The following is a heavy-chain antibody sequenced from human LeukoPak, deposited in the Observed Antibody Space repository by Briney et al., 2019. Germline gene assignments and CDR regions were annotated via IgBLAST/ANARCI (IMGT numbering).Heavy chain of an antibody. J-gene: IGHJ4*02. CDR1: GFTFSSYE. D-gene: IGHD4/OR15-4a*01. CDR3: ARGGALGIDY. V-gene: IGHV3-48*03. Sequence: GGSLRLSCAASGFTFSSYEMNWVRQAPGKGLEWVSYISSSGSTIYYADSVKGRFTISRDNAKNSLYLQMSSLRAEDTAVYYCARGGALGIDYWGQGTLVTVSS. CDR2: ISSSGSTI.